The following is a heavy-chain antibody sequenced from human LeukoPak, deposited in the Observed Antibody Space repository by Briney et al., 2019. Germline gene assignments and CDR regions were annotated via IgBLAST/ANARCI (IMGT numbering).Heavy chain of an antibody. CDR3: ARGMIPSRGFDY. CDR2: IYTSGST. CDR1: GGSISSGSYY. V-gene: IGHV4-61*02. Sequence: TSETLSLTCTVSGGSISSGSYYWSWIRQPAGKGLEWIGRIYTSGSTNYNPSLKNRVTISVDTSKNQFSLKLSSVTAADTAVYYCARGMIPSRGFDYWGQGTLVTVSS. D-gene: IGHD3-22*01. J-gene: IGHJ4*02.